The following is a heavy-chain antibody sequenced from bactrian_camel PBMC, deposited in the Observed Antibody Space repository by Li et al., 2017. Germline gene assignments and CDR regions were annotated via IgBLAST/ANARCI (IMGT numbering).Heavy chain of an antibody. Sequence: HVQLVESGGGSVQAGGSLRLSCAFDAYTPANVRMAWFRQAPGKEREGVADIGSDGVTRFADSVKGRFTISLDNAKNTLYLQMNSLKPEDTAMYYCAASQYGLDIATIWDSPEYTFWGQGTQVTVS. CDR2: IGSDGVT. V-gene: IGHV3S55*01. J-gene: IGHJ4*01. CDR3: AASQYGLDIATIWDSPEYTF. D-gene: IGHD4*01. CDR1: AYTPANVR.